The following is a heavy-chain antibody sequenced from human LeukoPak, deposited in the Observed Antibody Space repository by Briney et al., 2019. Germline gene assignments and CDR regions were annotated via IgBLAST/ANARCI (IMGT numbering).Heavy chain of an antibody. V-gene: IGHV3-23*01. J-gene: IGHJ6*03. CDR2: ISGSGGST. D-gene: IGHD5-24*01. Sequence: GGSLGLSCAVSGITLSNYGMSWVRQAPGKGLEWVSAISGSGGSTYYADSVKGRFTISRDNSKNTLYLQMNSLRAEDTAVYYCAKGVEMATIGNYYYYMDVWGKGTTVTVSS. CDR1: GITLSNYG. CDR3: AKGVEMATIGNYYYYMDV.